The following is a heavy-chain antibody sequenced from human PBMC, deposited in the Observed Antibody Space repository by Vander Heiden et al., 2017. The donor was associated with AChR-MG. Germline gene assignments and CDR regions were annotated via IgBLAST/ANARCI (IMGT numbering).Heavy chain of an antibody. J-gene: IGHJ4*02. D-gene: IGHD1-26*01. CDR2: IIPIFGTA. CDR1: GGTFSSYA. CDR3: ARVPARGSSVDY. Sequence: QVQLVQSGAEVKKPGSSVTVSCKASGGTFSSYAISWVRQAPGQGLEWMGGIIPIFGTANYAQKFQGRVKITADESTNTAYMELSSLRSEDTAVYYCARVPARGSSVDYWGQGTLVTVSS. V-gene: IGHV1-69*01.